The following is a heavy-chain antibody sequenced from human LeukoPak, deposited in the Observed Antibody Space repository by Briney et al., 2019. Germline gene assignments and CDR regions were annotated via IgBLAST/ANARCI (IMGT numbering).Heavy chain of an antibody. CDR1: GFPFSNYA. Sequence: GGSLRLSCAASGFPFSNYAMSWVRQAPGKGLKWVATVNDNGAATYYADSVKGRFTISRDNSYNTVSLQMNGLRAEDTAVYYCAKDEYSSLDYWGQGTLVTVSS. CDR3: AKDEYSSLDY. D-gene: IGHD6-6*01. J-gene: IGHJ4*02. CDR2: VNDNGAAT. V-gene: IGHV3-23*01.